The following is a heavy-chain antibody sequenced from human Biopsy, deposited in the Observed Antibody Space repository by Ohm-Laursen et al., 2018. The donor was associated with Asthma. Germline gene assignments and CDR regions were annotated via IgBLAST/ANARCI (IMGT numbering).Heavy chain of an antibody. Sequence: RSLRLSCAASGFTFSSYGMHWVRQAPGKGLEWVAVISYDGSNKYYADSVKGRFTISRDNSKNTLYMQMNSLRAEDTAVYYCASQSSGPELWSGYYYFDYWGQGTLDTVSS. CDR1: GFTFSSYG. J-gene: IGHJ4*02. CDR3: ASQSSGPELWSGYYYFDY. V-gene: IGHV3-30*03. CDR2: ISYDGSNK. D-gene: IGHD3-3*01.